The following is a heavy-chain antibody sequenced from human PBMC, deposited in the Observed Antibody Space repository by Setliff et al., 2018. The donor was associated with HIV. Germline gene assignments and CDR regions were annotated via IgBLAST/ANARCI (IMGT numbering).Heavy chain of an antibody. Sequence: GGSLRLSCAASGFTFSIYAMHWVRQAPGKGLEWVAFISYDGSYEYYADSVKGRFTISRDNSKNTLYLQMNSLRAEDTAVYYCARDYRWLNWFFDLWGRGTLVTV. D-gene: IGHD6-19*01. CDR2: ISYDGSYE. J-gene: IGHJ2*01. CDR3: ARDYRWLNWFFDL. CDR1: GFTFSIYA. V-gene: IGHV3-30*04.